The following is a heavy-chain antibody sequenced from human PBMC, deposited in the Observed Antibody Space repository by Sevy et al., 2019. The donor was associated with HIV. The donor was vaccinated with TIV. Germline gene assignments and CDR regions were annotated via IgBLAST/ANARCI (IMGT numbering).Heavy chain of an antibody. CDR3: AKDFSYGGNSWNFDF. CDR2: VSGNDGST. CDR1: GFIFSKFA. Sequence: GGYLRLSCAASGFIFSKFALSWVRQAPGRGLEWVSAVSGNDGSTYYAAPVKGRFTISRDISENMLYLQMNSLSAEDTAVYYCAKDFSYGGNSWNFDFWGQGTLVTVSS. V-gene: IGHV3-23*01. J-gene: IGHJ4*02. D-gene: IGHD4-17*01.